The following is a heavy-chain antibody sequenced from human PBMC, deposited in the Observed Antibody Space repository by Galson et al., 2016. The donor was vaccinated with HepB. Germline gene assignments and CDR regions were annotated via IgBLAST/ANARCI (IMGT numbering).Heavy chain of an antibody. D-gene: IGHD3-10*01. V-gene: IGHV1-3*01. J-gene: IGHJ4*02. Sequence: SVKVSCKASGYTFTSYAMHWVRQAPGQRLEWMGWINAGNDNTKYSQKFQGRVTITWDTSASTAYMELSSLRSEDTAVYYCARAGNYGSGSYYKSSSPFDYWGQGTLVTVSS. CDR2: INAGNDNT. CDR1: GYTFTSYA. CDR3: ARAGNYGSGSYYKSSSPFDY.